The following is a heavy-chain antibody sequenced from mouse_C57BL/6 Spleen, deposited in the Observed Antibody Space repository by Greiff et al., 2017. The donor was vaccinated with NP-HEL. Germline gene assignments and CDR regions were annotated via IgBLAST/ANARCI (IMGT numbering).Heavy chain of an antibody. CDR1: GYSITSGYY. V-gene: IGHV3-6*01. CDR2: ISYDGSN. D-gene: IGHD4-1*02. Sequence: EVQLQQSGPGLVKPSQSLSLTCSVTGYSITSGYYWNWIRQFPGNKLEWMGYISYDGSNNYNPSLKNRISITRDTSKNQFFLKLNSVTTEDTATYYCARDRRSTGTGDYWGQGTTLTVSS. CDR3: ARDRRSTGTGDY. J-gene: IGHJ2*01.